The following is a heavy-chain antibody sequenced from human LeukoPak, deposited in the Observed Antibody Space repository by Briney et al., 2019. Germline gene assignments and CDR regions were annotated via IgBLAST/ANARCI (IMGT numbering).Heavy chain of an antibody. V-gene: IGHV3-74*01. CDR1: GFTFSNYW. D-gene: IGHD4-23*01. Sequence: SGGSLRLSCAASGFTFSNYWMHWVRQAPGKGLVWVSRINTDGSSTSYADSVKGRFTISRDNAKNTLYLQMNSLRAEDTAVYYCASPDYGGNSDYFDYWGQGTLVTVSS. J-gene: IGHJ4*02. CDR2: INTDGSST. CDR3: ASPDYGGNSDYFDY.